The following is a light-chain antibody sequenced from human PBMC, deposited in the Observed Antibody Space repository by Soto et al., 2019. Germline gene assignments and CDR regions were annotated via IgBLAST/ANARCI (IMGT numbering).Light chain of an antibody. CDR2: AAS. Sequence: ETVMTQSPVTLSVSPVDTATLSCMASQRVSSHLAWYQQKPGQAPRLLIYAASTRATGIPVRFSGSGYGTEFNLTINSLQAEDCAVYYCQQYYNWPRTFGQGTRLEIK. CDR1: QRVSSH. J-gene: IGKJ5*01. V-gene: IGKV3-15*01. CDR3: QQYYNWPRT.